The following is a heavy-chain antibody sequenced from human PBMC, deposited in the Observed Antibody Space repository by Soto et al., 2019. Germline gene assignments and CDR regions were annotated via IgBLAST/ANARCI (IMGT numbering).Heavy chain of an antibody. CDR3: ARAGGQQLVHYYYGMDV. D-gene: IGHD6-13*01. CDR1: GGSISSSSYY. CDR2: IYYSGST. V-gene: IGHV4-39*01. Sequence: PSETLSLTCTVSGGSISSSSYYWGWIRQPPGKGLEWIGSIYYSGSTYYNPSLKSRVTISVDTSKNQFSLKLSSVTAADTAVYYCARAGGQQLVHYYYGMDVWGQGTTVT. J-gene: IGHJ6*02.